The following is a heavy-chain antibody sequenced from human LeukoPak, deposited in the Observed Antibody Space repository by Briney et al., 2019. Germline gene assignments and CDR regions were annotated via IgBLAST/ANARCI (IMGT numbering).Heavy chain of an antibody. CDR3: AREGAPLYYGMDV. CDR2: ISAYNGNT. D-gene: IGHD1-26*01. V-gene: IGHV1-18*01. CDR1: GYTFTSYG. Sequence: GASVKVSCKASGYTFTSYGISWVRQAPGQGLEWMGWISAYNGNTNYAQKLQGRVTMTTDTPTSTAYMELRSLRSDDTAVYYCAREGAPLYYGMDVWGQGTTVTVSS. J-gene: IGHJ6*02.